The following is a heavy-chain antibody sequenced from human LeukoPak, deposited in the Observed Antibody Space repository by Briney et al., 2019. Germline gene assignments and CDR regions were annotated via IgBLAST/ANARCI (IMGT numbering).Heavy chain of an antibody. V-gene: IGHV4-34*01. CDR3: ARFRAEPRIVVVPAAKGVDV. Sequence: PSETLSLTCAVYGGSFSDYYWSWIRQPPGKGLEWIGEINHSGSTNYNPSLKTRVTISVDTSKNQFSLKLSSVTAADTAVYYCARFRAEPRIVVVPAAKGVDVWGQGTTVTVSS. CDR1: GGSFSDYY. J-gene: IGHJ6*02. CDR2: INHSGST. D-gene: IGHD2-2*01.